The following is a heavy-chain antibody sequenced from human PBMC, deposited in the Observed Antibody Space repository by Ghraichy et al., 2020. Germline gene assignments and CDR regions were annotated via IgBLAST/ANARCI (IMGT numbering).Heavy chain of an antibody. CDR1: GGSISSSSYY. CDR3: ARHVHRSSGWLTPQVTGNWFDP. V-gene: IGHV4-39*01. J-gene: IGHJ5*02. Sequence: SETLSLTCTVSGGSISSSSYYWGWIRQPPGKGLEWIGSIYYSGSTYYNPSLKSRVTISVDTSKNQFSLKLSSVTAADTAVYYCARHVHRSSGWLTPQVTGNWFDPWGQGTLVTVSS. D-gene: IGHD6-19*01. CDR2: IYYSGST.